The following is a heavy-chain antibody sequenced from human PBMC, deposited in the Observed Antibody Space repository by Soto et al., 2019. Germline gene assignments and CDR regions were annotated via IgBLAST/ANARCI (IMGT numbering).Heavy chain of an antibody. J-gene: IGHJ4*02. Sequence: SETLSLTCAVYGGSFSGYYWSWIRQPPGKGLEWIGEINHSGSTKYNPSLKSRVTISIDTSKNQFSLKLSSVTAADMSVYYCARGAIVGATTFDYWGQGTLVTVSS. CDR1: GGSFSGYY. D-gene: IGHD1-26*01. CDR2: INHSGST. V-gene: IGHV4-34*01. CDR3: ARGAIVGATTFDY.